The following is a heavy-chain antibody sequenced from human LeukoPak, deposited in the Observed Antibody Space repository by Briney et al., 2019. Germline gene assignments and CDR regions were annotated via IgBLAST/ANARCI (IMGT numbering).Heavy chain of an antibody. J-gene: IGHJ6*02. CDR2: IGSSGSST. D-gene: IGHD6-19*01. Sequence: PGRSLRLSCAASGFTFSSYAMNWVRQAPGKGLEWVSGIGSSGSSTYYADSVKGRFTISRDNSENTLNLQMNSLRAEDTAVYYCAKSRAVAGTSYYAMDVWGQGTTVT. CDR1: GFTFSSYA. CDR3: AKSRAVAGTSYYAMDV. V-gene: IGHV3-23*01.